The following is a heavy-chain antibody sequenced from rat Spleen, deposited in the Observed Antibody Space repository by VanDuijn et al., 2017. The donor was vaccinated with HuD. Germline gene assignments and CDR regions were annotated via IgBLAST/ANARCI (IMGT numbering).Heavy chain of an antibody. D-gene: IGHD4-3*01. Sequence: QVQLKESGPGLVQPSHTLSLTRTFSDFSFPSYNIHWFRQPPGKGLEWMGRMRFNGDPSYNTALRSRLTISRDTSKNQVFLELNSLQTDDTGTYYCARYNSGLDYWGQGVMVTVSS. CDR2: MRFNGDP. V-gene: IGHV2-63*01. J-gene: IGHJ2*01. CDR3: ARYNSGLDY. CDR1: DFSFPSYN.